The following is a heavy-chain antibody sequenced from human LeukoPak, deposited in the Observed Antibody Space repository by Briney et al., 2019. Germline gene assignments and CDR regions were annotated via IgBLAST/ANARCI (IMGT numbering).Heavy chain of an antibody. J-gene: IGHJ4*02. V-gene: IGHV3-15*01. D-gene: IGHD1-26*01. CDR2: FKTKTDGGTA. CDR1: GFTFSDFA. CDR3: AAGRTRDY. Sequence: GGSLRLSCAASGFTFSDFAMNWVRQAPGKGLEWVGRFKTKTDGGTADYAAPVKGRFTISRDDSKNILYLQMDSLKTEDTAVYYCAAGRTRDYWGQGTLVTVSS.